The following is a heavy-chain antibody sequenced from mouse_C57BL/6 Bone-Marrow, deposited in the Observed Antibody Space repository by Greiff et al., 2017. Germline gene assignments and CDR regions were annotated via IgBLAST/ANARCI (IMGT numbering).Heavy chain of an antibody. V-gene: IGHV1-58*01. CDR3: AGSAFLDY. Sequence: VQLQESGAELVRPGSSVKMSCKTSGYTFTSYGINWVKQRPGQGLEWIGYIYLGNGYTEYNEKFKGKATLTLDTSSSTAYMQLSSLTSEDSAIYFCAGSAFLDYWGQGTTLTVSS. J-gene: IGHJ2*01. D-gene: IGHD1-2*01. CDR2: IYLGNGYT. CDR1: GYTFTSYG.